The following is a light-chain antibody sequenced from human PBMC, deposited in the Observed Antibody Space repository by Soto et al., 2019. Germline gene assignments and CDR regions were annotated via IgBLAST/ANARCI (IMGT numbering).Light chain of an antibody. V-gene: IGKV3-20*01. CDR2: GAS. CDR3: QQYGDLPWT. J-gene: IGKJ1*01. Sequence: ALTQSPGTLSSSPGEKATLSCRASQSDSSNYLAWYQQKPGQAPRLLIYGASSRATGIPDRFSGSGCGTDFTLTIDRLESEDFAVYFCQQYGDLPWTFGQGTKVEN. CDR1: QSDSSNY.